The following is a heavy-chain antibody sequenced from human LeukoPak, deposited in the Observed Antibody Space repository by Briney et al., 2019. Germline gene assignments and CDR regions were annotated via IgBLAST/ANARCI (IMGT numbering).Heavy chain of an antibody. Sequence: GGSLRLSCAASGLTFSSYAMSWVRQAPGKGLEWVSAISGSGGSTYYADSVKGRFTISRDNSKNTLYLQMNSLRAEDTAVYYCAKSSSGGTDFDYWGQGTLVTVSS. CDR3: AKSSSGGTDFDY. V-gene: IGHV3-23*01. CDR2: ISGSGGST. J-gene: IGHJ4*02. CDR1: GLTFSSYA. D-gene: IGHD3-22*01.